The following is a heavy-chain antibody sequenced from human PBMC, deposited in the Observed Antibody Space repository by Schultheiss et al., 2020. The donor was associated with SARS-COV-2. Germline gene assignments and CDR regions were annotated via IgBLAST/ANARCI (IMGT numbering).Heavy chain of an antibody. J-gene: IGHJ3*02. Sequence: ASVKVSCKASGYTFTSYGISWVRQAPGQGLEWMGIINPCGGSTSYAQKFQGRVTMTRDTSTSTVYMELSSLRSEDTAVYYCARGSLGAYGSGSYPYDAFDIWGQGTMVTVSS. V-gene: IGHV1-46*01. CDR1: GYTFTSYG. CDR2: INPCGGST. CDR3: ARGSLGAYGSGSYPYDAFDI. D-gene: IGHD3-10*01.